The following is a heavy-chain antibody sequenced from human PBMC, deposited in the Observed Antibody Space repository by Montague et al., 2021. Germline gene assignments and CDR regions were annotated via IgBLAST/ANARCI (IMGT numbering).Heavy chain of an antibody. Sequence: SETLSLTCTVSGGSISRSSYYWGWIRQPPGKGLEWIGSIYSSGSTYYNPSLKSRVTISADTSKNQFSLKLSSVTAADTAVYYCTRPGGYCTNDTCYFWFAPWGKGILVTVYS. J-gene: IGHJ5*02. CDR2: IYSSGST. CDR1: GGSISRSSYY. D-gene: IGHD2-8*01. V-gene: IGHV4-39*01. CDR3: TRPGGYCTNDTCYFWFAP.